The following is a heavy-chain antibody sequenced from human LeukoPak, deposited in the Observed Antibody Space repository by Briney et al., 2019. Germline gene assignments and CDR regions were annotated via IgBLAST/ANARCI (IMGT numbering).Heavy chain of an antibody. Sequence: GGSLRLSCAASGFTFSSYGMHWVRQAPGKGLEWVAVISYDGSNKYYADSVKGRFTISRDNSKNTLYLQMNSLRAEDTAVYYCAKVSAIVGAFYFDYWGQGTLVTVSS. J-gene: IGHJ4*02. V-gene: IGHV3-30*18. CDR1: GFTFSSYG. CDR2: ISYDGSNK. CDR3: AKVSAIVGAFYFDY. D-gene: IGHD1-26*01.